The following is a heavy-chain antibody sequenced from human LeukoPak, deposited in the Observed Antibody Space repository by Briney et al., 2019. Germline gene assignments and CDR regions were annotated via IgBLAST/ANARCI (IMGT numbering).Heavy chain of an antibody. V-gene: IGHV3-53*01. Sequence: GGSLRLSCAASGFTVSSNYMSWVRQAPGKGLEWVSVIYSGGSTYYADSVKGRFTISRDNSKNTLYLQMSSLRAEDTAVYYCARSIQLWTHFDYWGQGTLVTVSS. D-gene: IGHD5-18*01. CDR3: ARSIQLWTHFDY. CDR1: GFTVSSNY. CDR2: IYSGGST. J-gene: IGHJ4*02.